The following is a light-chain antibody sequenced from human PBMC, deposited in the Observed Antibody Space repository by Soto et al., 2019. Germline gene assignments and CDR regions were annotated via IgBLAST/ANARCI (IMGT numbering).Light chain of an antibody. CDR3: CAYAGSSPLYV. V-gene: IGLV2-14*01. Sequence: QSALTQPASVSGSPGQSITISCTGTSSDVGGYNYVSWYQQHPGKAPKLMIYEVSNRPSGVSNRFSGSKSGKTASLTISGLQAEDEGTYYCCAYAGSSPLYVFGTVTKLTVL. CDR2: EVS. J-gene: IGLJ1*01. CDR1: SSDVGGYNY.